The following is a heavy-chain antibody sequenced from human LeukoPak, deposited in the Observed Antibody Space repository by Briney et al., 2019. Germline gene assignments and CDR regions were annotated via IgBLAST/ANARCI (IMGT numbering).Heavy chain of an antibody. V-gene: IGHV4-4*02. D-gene: IGHD2-21*02. CDR2: IYHSGST. CDR3: ARGVQHKSIVVVTASRGNYYYYYMDV. J-gene: IGHJ6*03. CDR1: GGSISSSNW. Sequence: SETLSLTCAVSGGSISSSNWWSWVRQPPGKGLEWIGEIYHSGSTNYNPSLKSRVTISVDKSKNQFSLKLSSVTAADTAVYYCARGVQHKSIVVVTASRGNYYYYYMDVWGKGTTVTVSS.